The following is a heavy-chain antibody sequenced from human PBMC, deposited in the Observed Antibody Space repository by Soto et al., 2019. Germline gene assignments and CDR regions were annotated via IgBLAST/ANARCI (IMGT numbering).Heavy chain of an antibody. D-gene: IGHD5-18*01. CDR3: AKVFVPPGSEYSYGPLDY. V-gene: IGHV3-30*18. Sequence: GGSLRLSCAASGFTFSSYGMHWVRQAPGKGLEWVAVISYDGSNKYYADSVKGRFTISRDNSKNTLYLQMNSLRAEDTAVYYCAKVFVPPGSEYSYGPLDYWGQGTLVTVSS. J-gene: IGHJ4*02. CDR1: GFTFSSYG. CDR2: ISYDGSNK.